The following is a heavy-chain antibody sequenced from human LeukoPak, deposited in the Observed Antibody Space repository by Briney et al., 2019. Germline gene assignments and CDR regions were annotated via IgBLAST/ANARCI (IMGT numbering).Heavy chain of an antibody. CDR1: GFTFSTYG. CDR2: ISYDGSNE. CDR3: AKEFNRGLPDY. J-gene: IGHJ4*02. V-gene: IGHV3-30*18. D-gene: IGHD2-21*01. Sequence: GGSLRLSCAASGFTFSTYGMHWVRQAPGKGLEWVAVISYDGSNEYYADSVKGRYTISRDNSKNTLYLQMSSLRAEDTAVYYCAKEFNRGLPDYWGQGTLVTVPS.